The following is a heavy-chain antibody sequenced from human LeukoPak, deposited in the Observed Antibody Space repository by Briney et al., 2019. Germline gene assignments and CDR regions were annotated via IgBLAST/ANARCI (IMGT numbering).Heavy chain of an antibody. J-gene: IGHJ3*02. V-gene: IGHV3-20*04. D-gene: IGHD2-2*02. Sequence: GGSLRLSCAASGFTFDDYGMSWVRQAPGKGLEWVSGINWNGGSTGYADSVKGRFTISRDNAKNSLYLQMNSLRAEDTALYYCARRDIVVVPAAIIGAFDIWGQGTMVTVSS. CDR3: ARRDIVVVPAAIIGAFDI. CDR2: INWNGGST. CDR1: GFTFDDYG.